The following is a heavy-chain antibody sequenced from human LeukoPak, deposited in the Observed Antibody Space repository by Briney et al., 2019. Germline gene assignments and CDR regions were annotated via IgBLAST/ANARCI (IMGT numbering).Heavy chain of an antibody. Sequence: GGSLRLSCAASGFTVSDNYMSWVRQAPGKGLEWVSLIYSGGNTDFADSVKGRFTISRDISKNTLSLQLSSLRPEDTAVYFCAGGTDFWSGYSFDSWGQGTLVTVSS. J-gene: IGHJ4*02. V-gene: IGHV3-53*01. CDR2: IYSGGNT. D-gene: IGHD3-3*01. CDR1: GFTVSDNY. CDR3: AGGTDFWSGYSFDS.